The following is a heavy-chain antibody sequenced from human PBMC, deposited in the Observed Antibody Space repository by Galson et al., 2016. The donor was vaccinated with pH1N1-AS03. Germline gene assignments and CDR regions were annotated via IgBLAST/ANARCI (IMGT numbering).Heavy chain of an antibody. CDR2: TYYRSKWFN. V-gene: IGHV6-1*01. CDR1: GDSVSGNSLA. D-gene: IGHD3-22*01. CDR3: ARDPWYHDSIFYY. Sequence: CAISGDSVSGNSLAWNWIRQSPSRGLEWLGRTYYRSKWFNDYAASVKSRIIINPDTSKNQFSLQLDSVTPEDTAVYYCARDPWYHDSIFYYWGQGTLVTVSS. J-gene: IGHJ4*02.